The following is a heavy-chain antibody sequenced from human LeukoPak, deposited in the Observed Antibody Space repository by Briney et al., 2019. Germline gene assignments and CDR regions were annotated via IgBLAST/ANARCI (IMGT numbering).Heavy chain of an antibody. J-gene: IGHJ6*02. CDR2: ISAYNGNT. CDR1: GYTFTSYG. Sequence: ASVKVSCKASGYTFTSYGISGVRQAPGQGLEWMGWISAYNGNTNYAQKLQGRVTMTTDTSTSTAYMELRSLRSDDTAVYYCARLPTIAARQNYYYYYGMDVWGQGTTVTVSS. CDR3: ARLPTIAARQNYYYYYGMDV. D-gene: IGHD6-6*01. V-gene: IGHV1-18*01.